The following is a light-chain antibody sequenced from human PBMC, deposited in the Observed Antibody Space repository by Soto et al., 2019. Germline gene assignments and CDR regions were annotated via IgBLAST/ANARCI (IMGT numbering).Light chain of an antibody. J-gene: IGKJ5*01. CDR3: QQRINWPLNP. V-gene: IGKV3-11*01. CDR1: QRVGRY. Sequence: EIVLTHAPATLSLSPGEGGSLSCRASQRVGRYLAWHEQTPGQAPRLVTYDASNRATGSPARFSGSGSGTDFTLTNRRLEPEDFAVFYCQQRINWPLNPFGQGTRLEIK. CDR2: DAS.